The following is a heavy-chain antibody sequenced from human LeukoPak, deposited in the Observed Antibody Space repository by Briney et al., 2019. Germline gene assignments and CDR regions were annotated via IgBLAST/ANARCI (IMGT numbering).Heavy chain of an antibody. V-gene: IGHV1-18*01. CDR2: ISAYNGNT. J-gene: IGHJ4*02. CDR3: ARERQQLVGPVDY. Sequence: ASVKVSCKASGYTFTSYGISWVRQAPGQGLEWMGWISAYNGNTNYAQKLQGRVTITADESTSTAYMELSSLRSEDTAVYYCARERQQLVGPVDYWGQGTLVTVSS. CDR1: GYTFTSYG. D-gene: IGHD6-13*01.